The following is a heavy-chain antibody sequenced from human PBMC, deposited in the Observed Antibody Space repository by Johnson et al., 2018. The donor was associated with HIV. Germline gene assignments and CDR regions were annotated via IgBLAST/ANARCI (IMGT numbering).Heavy chain of an antibody. J-gene: IGHJ3*02. CDR1: GFTFSNAW. CDR3: ARGMYYNFWSGYGIRWDAFDI. V-gene: IGHV3-74*02. Sequence: VQLVESGGGLVKPGGSLRLSCAASGFTFSNAWMTWVRQAPGKGLVWVSRINSDGSSTSYADSVKGRITISRDNAKNTLYLQMNSLRAGDTAVYYCARGMYYNFWSGYGIRWDAFDIWGQGTMVTVSS. CDR2: INSDGSST. D-gene: IGHD3-3*01.